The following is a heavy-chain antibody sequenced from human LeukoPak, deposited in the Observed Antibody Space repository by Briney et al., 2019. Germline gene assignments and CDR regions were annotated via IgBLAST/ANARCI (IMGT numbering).Heavy chain of an antibody. D-gene: IGHD3-10*01. CDR2: INPNSGGT. CDR3: ARVGYGSGVSRYFQH. CDR1: GYTFTSYG. V-gene: IGHV1-2*02. Sequence: ASVKVSCKASGYTFTSYGISWVRQAPGQGLEWMGWINPNSGGTNYAQKFQGRVTMTRDTSISTAYMELSRLRSDDTAVYYCARVGYGSGVSRYFQHWGQGTLVTVSS. J-gene: IGHJ1*01.